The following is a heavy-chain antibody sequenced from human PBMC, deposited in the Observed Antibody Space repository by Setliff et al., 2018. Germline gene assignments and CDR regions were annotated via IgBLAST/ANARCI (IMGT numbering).Heavy chain of an antibody. CDR1: GFTFSSYR. V-gene: IGHV3-33*08. D-gene: IGHD2-2*01. J-gene: IGHJ6*03. CDR3: VRAGHCRSPSCYHTYYYYYYLDV. Sequence: LSLSCAASGFTFSSYRMHWVRQAPGKGLEWVAVIWDDGVKKYHADSVKGRFTISRDNAKNSLSLQMNSLRVADTAVYYCVRAGHCRSPSCYHTYYYYYYLDVWGKGTTVTVSS. CDR2: IWDDGVKK.